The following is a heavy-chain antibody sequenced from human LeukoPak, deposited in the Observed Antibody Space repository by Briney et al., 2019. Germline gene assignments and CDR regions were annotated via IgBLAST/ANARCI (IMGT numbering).Heavy chain of an antibody. V-gene: IGHV1-2*02. J-gene: IGHJ4*02. CDR1: GYCFTGYY. Sequence: ASVKVSCKTSGYCFTGYYMYWVRQAPGQGVEWMGWINPSTGDTNYAQKFQGRVTMTRDTSITTVYMELSRLRSDDTAVYYCARRLSVAADLDSWGQGTLVTVSS. D-gene: IGHD2/OR15-2a*01. CDR3: ARRLSVAADLDS. CDR2: INPSTGDT.